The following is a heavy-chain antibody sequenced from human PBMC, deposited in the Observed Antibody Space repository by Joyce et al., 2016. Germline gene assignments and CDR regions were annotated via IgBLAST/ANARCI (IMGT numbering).Heavy chain of an antibody. D-gene: IGHD3-10*01. CDR2: MDYSGTP. J-gene: IGHJ6*02. Sequence: QLQLQESGPGLLKPSETLSLTCTVSGGSISGHYWTWMRQFPGKGLECIGFMDYSGTPQYNPSLKGRVSISVDTSKSQFSLNLSSVTAADTAVYYCARLDGSYYFYGMDVWGQGTTVTVSS. CDR3: ARLDGSYYFYGMDV. CDR1: GGSISGHY. V-gene: IGHV4-59*11.